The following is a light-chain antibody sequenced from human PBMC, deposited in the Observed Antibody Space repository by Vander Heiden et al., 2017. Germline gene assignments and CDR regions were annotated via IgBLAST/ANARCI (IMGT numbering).Light chain of an antibody. CDR3: ETWDSSLSAVV. CDR2: DNN. Sequence: QSVLTPPPSLSAAPGQKVTISCSGSSSNIGNNYVYWYQQLPGTAPKLLIYDNNKRRSGIPDRFSGSKSGTSATLGITGLRTGDEADYYCETWDSSLSAVVFGGGTKLTVL. CDR1: SSNIGNNY. J-gene: IGLJ2*01. V-gene: IGLV1-51*01.